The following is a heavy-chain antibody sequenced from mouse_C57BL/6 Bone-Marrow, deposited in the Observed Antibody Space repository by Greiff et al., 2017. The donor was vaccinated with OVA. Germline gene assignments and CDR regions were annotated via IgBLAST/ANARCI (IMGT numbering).Heavy chain of an antibody. D-gene: IGHD2-4*01. V-gene: IGHV1-82*01. CDR2: IYPGDGDT. Sequence: VQLQQSGPELVKPGASVKISCKASGYAFSSSWMNWVKQRPGKGLEWIGRIYPGDGDTNYNGKFKGKATLTADKSSSTAYMQLSSLTSEDSAVYFWARSIIYYDYDGWFAYWGQGTLVTVSA. J-gene: IGHJ3*01. CDR1: GYAFSSSW. CDR3: ARSIIYYDYDGWFAY.